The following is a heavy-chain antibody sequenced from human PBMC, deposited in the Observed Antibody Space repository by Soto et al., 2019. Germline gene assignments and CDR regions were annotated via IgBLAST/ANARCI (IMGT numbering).Heavy chain of an antibody. CDR1: GFTFSSYS. CDR3: ARDQPGYSYGYGLGY. Sequence: EVQLVESGGGLVKPGGSLRLSCAASGFTFSSYSMNWVRQAPGKGLEWVSSISSSSSYIYYADSVKGQFTISRDKAKNSLYLQMNSLRAEDTAVYYCARDQPGYSYGYGLGYWGQGTLVTVSS. CDR2: ISSSSSYI. D-gene: IGHD5-18*01. V-gene: IGHV3-21*01. J-gene: IGHJ4*02.